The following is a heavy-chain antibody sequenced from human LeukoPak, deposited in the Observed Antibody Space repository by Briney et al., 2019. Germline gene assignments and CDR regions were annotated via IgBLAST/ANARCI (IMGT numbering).Heavy chain of an antibody. J-gene: IGHJ6*03. Sequence: GGSLRLSCAASGFTFSSYGMHWVRQAPGKGLEWVAFIRYDGSNKYHADSVKGRFTISRDNSKNTLYLQMNSLRAEDTAVYYCASLDPYYMDVWGKGTTVTISS. V-gene: IGHV3-30*02. CDR2: IRYDGSNK. CDR1: GFTFSSYG. CDR3: ASLDPYYMDV.